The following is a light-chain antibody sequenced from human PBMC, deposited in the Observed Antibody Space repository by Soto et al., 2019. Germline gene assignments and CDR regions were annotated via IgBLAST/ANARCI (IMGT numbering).Light chain of an antibody. CDR1: QSFRGL. Sequence: SVLTQSPATLSLSPGERATLSCRASQSFRGLLAWYQQKPGQAPRLLIYDAYNRATGIPPRFSGGGSGTDFTLTISSLEPEDSAVYYCQQRHMWPITFGQGTRLEI. CDR2: DAY. CDR3: QQRHMWPIT. J-gene: IGKJ5*01. V-gene: IGKV3-11*01.